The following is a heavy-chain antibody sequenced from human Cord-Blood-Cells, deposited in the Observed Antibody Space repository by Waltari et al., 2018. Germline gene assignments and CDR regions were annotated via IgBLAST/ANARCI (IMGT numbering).Heavy chain of an antibody. CDR1: GYSFTSYW. D-gene: IGHD6-13*01. CDR3: ARQIAAAGTVYYFDY. V-gene: IGHV5-51*01. Sequence: EVQLVQSGAEVKKPGESLKISCKGSGYSFTSYWIGWVRQMPGKGLEWMGISYPGTSATKYSPSFQGQVTISADKSISTAYLKWSSLKASDTAMYYCARQIAAAGTVYYFDYWGQGTLVTVSS. CDR2: SYPGTSAT. J-gene: IGHJ4*02.